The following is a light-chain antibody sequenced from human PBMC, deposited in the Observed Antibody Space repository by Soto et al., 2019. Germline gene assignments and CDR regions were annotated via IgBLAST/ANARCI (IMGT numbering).Light chain of an antibody. CDR3: QSWGSGTVI. CDR2: LNSDGSH. Sequence: QLVLTQSPSASASLAASVNLTCTLSSGHSTYAIAWHQQQPEKGPRYLMKLNSDGSHNKWDGIPDRFSGSSSGAERYLIISSLQSEDEADYYCQSWGSGTVIFGGGTKLTVL. V-gene: IGLV4-69*01. J-gene: IGLJ2*01. CDR1: SGHSTYA.